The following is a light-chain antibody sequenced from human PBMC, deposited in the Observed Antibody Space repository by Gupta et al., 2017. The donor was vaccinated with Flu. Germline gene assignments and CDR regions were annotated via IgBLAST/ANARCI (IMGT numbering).Light chain of an antibody. Sequence: SFRSASVSYSITIHCRGSQSVKNLLDWYQQKPGQAPKRLIYAASTLDCGVPDRFSGSGSETDFTLKISRRQPEDFAIYYCKQGKSCPNSFGQGTKVDIK. V-gene: IGKV1-17*01. CDR2: AAS. CDR3: KQGKSCPNS. J-gene: IGKJ1*01. CDR1: QSVKNL.